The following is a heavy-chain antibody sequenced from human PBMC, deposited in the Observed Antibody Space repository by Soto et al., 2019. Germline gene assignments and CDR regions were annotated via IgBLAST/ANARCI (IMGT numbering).Heavy chain of an antibody. V-gene: IGHV5-51*01. Sequence: GESLKISCRTSGYKFTSSWIAWVRQMPGKGLEWMGIIFPSDSDTRYSPSFQGQVTISADRSASTVFLQWASLKASDTAVYFCARKDKSGYFNWFDPWGQGTLVTVSS. CDR3: ARKDKSGYFNWFDP. CDR1: GYKFTSSW. CDR2: IFPSDSDT. J-gene: IGHJ5*02. D-gene: IGHD3-22*01.